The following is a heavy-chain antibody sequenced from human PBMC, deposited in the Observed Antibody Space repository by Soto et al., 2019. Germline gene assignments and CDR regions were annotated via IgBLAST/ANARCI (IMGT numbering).Heavy chain of an antibody. V-gene: IGHV3-48*03. CDR1: GFTFSSYE. D-gene: IGHD4-17*01. CDR2: ISSSGSTI. Sequence: EVQLVESGGGLVQPGGSLRLSCAASGFTFSSYEMNWVRQAPGKGLEWVSYISSSGSTIYYADSVKGRFTISRDNDKNSLYLQLTSLRAEDTAVYYCARSGYYGGNYFDYWGQGTLVTVSS. J-gene: IGHJ4*02. CDR3: ARSGYYGGNYFDY.